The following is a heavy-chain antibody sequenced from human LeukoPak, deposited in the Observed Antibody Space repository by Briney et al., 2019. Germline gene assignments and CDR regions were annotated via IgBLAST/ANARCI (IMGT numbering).Heavy chain of an antibody. J-gene: IGHJ4*02. CDR2: FYNSGRS. D-gene: IGHD3-16*01. V-gene: IGHV4-59*01. CDR1: DDSISNYY. CDR3: TRGAGWLIDY. Sequence: SETLSLTCTVSDDSISNYYRGWIRQPPGKGLEWIGYFYNSGRSTYNPSLKSRVTISADTSKNHFSLKLNSVTTADTAVYYCTRGAGWLIDYWGQGILVTVSS.